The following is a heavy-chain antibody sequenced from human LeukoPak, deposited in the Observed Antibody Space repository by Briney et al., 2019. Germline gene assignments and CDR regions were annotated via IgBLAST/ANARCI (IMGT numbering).Heavy chain of an antibody. CDR1: GFTFSSYA. J-gene: IGHJ4*02. D-gene: IGHD3-16*01. CDR2: ISYDGSNR. Sequence: GGSLRLSCAASGFTFSSYAMHWVRQAPGKGLEWVAAISYDGSNRYYADSVKGRFTISRDNAKNSLYLQMNSLRAEDTAVYYCARDSDVPFDYWGQGTLVTVSS. CDR3: ARDSDVPFDY. V-gene: IGHV3-30*04.